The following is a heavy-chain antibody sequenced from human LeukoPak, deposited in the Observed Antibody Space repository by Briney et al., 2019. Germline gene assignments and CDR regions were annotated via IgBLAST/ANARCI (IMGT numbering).Heavy chain of an antibody. CDR3: AKSIWYSREYFQH. J-gene: IGHJ1*01. D-gene: IGHD6-13*01. Sequence: PGGSLRLSCAASGFTFSSYGMHWVRQAPGKGLEWVSAISGSGGSTYYADSVKGRFTISRDNSKNTLYLQMNSLGAEDTAVYYCAKSIWYSREYFQHWGQGTLVTVSS. CDR2: ISGSGGST. CDR1: GFTFSSYG. V-gene: IGHV3-23*01.